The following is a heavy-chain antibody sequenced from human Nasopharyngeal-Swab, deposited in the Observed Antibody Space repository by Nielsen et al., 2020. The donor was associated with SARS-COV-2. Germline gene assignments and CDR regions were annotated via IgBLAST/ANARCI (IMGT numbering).Heavy chain of an antibody. J-gene: IGHJ4*02. CDR2: IIPIFGTA. D-gene: IGHD5-12*01. Sequence: WVRQPPGQGLEWMGGIIPIFGTANYAQKFQGRVTITADESTSTAYMELSSLRSEDTAVYYCARDQRRGYSGYDHTYFDYWGQGTLVTVSS. V-gene: IGHV1-69*01. CDR3: ARDQRRGYSGYDHTYFDY.